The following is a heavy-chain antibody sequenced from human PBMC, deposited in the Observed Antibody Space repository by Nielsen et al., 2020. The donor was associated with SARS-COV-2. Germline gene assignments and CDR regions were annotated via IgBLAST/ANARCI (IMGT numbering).Heavy chain of an antibody. Sequence: GSLRLSCNVSGDSISGYYWNWIRQTPGRGLEWIGYTYSSGTTKYNPSLASRLTIYLDMSKKQLSLRSTSMTPADTALYYCAREGLTFEAFETWGHGTMVTVSS. CDR2: TYSSGTT. D-gene: IGHD2/OR15-2a*01. J-gene: IGHJ3*02. CDR3: AREGLTFEAFET. V-gene: IGHV4-59*01. CDR1: GDSISGYY.